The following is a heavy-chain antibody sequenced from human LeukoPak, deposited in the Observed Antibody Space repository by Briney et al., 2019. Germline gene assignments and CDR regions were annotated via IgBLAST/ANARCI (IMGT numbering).Heavy chain of an antibody. V-gene: IGHV1-46*01. J-gene: IGHJ6*03. CDR1: GYTFTSYD. CDR2: INPSGGST. CDR3: ARDSVLEWQLGGHGRGWYYYYYMDV. D-gene: IGHD3-3*01. Sequence: ASVKVSCKASGYTFTSYDINWVRQATGQGLEWMGIINPSGGSTSYAQKFQGRVTITADESTSTAYMELSSLRSEDTAVYYCARDSVLEWQLGGHGRGWYYYYYMDVWGKGTTVTVSS.